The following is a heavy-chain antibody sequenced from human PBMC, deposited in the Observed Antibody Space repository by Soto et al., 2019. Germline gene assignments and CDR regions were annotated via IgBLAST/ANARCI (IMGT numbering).Heavy chain of an antibody. J-gene: IGHJ3*02. V-gene: IGHV4-34*01. D-gene: IGHD6-19*01. CDR3: ARSREQWLVDAFDI. Sequence: QVQVQQWGAGLLKSSETLSLTCAVYGGSFSGYYWSWIRQSPGKGLEWIGEVNPTGSTKYNPSLKSRVTISVDTSKHQFSLNLNSVTAADTALYYCARSREQWLVDAFDIWCQGTMVTVSS. CDR2: VNPTGST. CDR1: GGSFSGYY.